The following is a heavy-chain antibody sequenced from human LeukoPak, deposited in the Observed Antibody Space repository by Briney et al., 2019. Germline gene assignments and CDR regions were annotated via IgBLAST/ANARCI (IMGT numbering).Heavy chain of an antibody. CDR3: ARDDQTYCSSSTCYGGDFES. V-gene: IGHV3-9*01. J-gene: IGHJ4*02. Sequence: GGSLRLSCAASGFTFDDYAMHWVRLAPGKGLEWVSGISWDSGSIAYADSVKGRFTISQHNSRNTLFLDMKSLTTDDSGLYYCARDDQTYCSSSTCYGGDFESWGQGTLVIV. D-gene: IGHD2-2*01. CDR1: GFTFDDYA. CDR2: ISWDSGSI.